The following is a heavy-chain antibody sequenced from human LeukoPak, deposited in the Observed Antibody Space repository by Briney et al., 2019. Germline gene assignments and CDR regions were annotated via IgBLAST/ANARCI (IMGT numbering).Heavy chain of an antibody. CDR1: GDSVSSNSAA. Sequence: SQTLSLTCAISGDSVSSNSAAWNWITPSPSRGLEWLGRTYYRSKCYSDSAVSVKSRITINPDTSKNQFSLQLNSVTPEDTAVYYCASQYGSRQFDSWGQGTLVTVSS. CDR2: TYYRSKCYS. V-gene: IGHV6-1*01. CDR3: ASQYGSRQFDS. J-gene: IGHJ4*02. D-gene: IGHD3-10*01.